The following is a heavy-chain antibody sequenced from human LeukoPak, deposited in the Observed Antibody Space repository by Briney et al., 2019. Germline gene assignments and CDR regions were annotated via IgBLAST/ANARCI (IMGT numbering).Heavy chain of an antibody. CDR2: INPNSGGT. J-gene: IGHJ4*02. CDR3: ARGLGSSSWYRGPDY. D-gene: IGHD6-13*01. V-gene: IGHV1-2*02. CDR1: GYTFTGYY. Sequence: ASVKVSCKASGYTFTGYYMHWVRQAPGQGLEWMGWINPNSGGTNYAQKFQGRVTMTRDTSISAAYMELSRLRSDDTAVYYCARGLGSSSWYRGPDYWGQGTLVTVSS.